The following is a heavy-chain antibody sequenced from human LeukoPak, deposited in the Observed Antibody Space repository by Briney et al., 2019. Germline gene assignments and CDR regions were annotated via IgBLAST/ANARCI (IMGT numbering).Heavy chain of an antibody. V-gene: IGHV3-66*01. CDR1: GFTVSSNY. D-gene: IGHD1-26*01. Sequence: PGGSLRLSCAASGFTVSSNYMSWVRQAPGKGLEWVSVIYSGGSTYYADSVKGRFTISRDNSKNTLYLQMNGLRVEDTAVYYCARNIEGGGYAPIAHSGQGTPGTASS. J-gene: IGHJ4*02. CDR2: IYSGGST. CDR3: ARNIEGGGYAPIAH.